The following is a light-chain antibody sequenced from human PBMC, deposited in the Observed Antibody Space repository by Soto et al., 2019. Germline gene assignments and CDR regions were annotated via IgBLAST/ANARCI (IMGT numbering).Light chain of an antibody. J-gene: IGLJ1*01. CDR3: SSYGGSNV. CDR1: SSDVGGYNY. CDR2: EVN. Sequence: QSALTQPASVSGSPGQSTSISSTGTSSDVGGYNYVSWHQHHPGKAPKVMIYEVNKRPSGVPDRFSGSKSGNTASLTVSGLQAEDEADYYCSSYGGSNVFGTGTKLTVL. V-gene: IGLV2-8*01.